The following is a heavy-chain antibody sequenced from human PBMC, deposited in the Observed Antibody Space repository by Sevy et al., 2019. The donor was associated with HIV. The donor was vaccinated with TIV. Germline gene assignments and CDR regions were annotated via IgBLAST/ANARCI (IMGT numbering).Heavy chain of an antibody. D-gene: IGHD6-19*01. CDR3: AISSGFVY. Sequence: GGSLRLSCTASGFTFGDYALSWFRQAPGKGLEWVAFIRSKIYGGTTEYAASVEGRFTFSRDDSKSIAYLQMNSLKTEDTAVYYCAISSGFVYWGQGTRVTVSS. CDR2: IRSKIYGGTT. J-gene: IGHJ4*02. CDR1: GFTFGDYA. V-gene: IGHV3-49*03.